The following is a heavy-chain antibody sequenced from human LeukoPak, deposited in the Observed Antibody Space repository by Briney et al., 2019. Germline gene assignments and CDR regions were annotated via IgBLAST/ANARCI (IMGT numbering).Heavy chain of an antibody. V-gene: IGHV1-18*01. CDR3: ASTLMATGTFDI. CDR1: GYTFTSYG. J-gene: IGHJ3*02. CDR2: SGAYNGNT. Sequence: EASVKVSCKASGYTFTSYGISWVRQAPGQGLEWMGWSGAYNGNTNYAQNLQGRVTMTTDTSTRTAYMELRSLRSDDTAVYYCASTLMATGTFDIWGQGTMVTVSS. D-gene: IGHD5-24*01.